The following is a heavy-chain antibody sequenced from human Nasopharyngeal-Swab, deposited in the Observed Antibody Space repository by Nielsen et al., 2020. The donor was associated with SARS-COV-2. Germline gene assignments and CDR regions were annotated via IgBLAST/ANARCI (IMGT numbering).Heavy chain of an antibody. V-gene: IGHV5-51*01. CDR2: IYPGDSDT. CDR1: GYSFTSYW. CDR3: ARHLRRGGDSGGDWFDP. D-gene: IGHD2-21*01. Sequence: GESLKSSCKGSGYSFTSYWIGWGRQMPGKGLEWMGIIYPGDSDTRYSPSFQGQVTISADKSISTAYLQWSSLKASDTAMYYCARHLRRGGDSGGDWFDPWGQGTLVTVSS. J-gene: IGHJ5*02.